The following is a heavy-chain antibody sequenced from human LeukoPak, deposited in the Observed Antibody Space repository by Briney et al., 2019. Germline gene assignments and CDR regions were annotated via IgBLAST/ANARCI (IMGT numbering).Heavy chain of an antibody. J-gene: IGHJ4*02. CDR2: IYYSGNT. D-gene: IGHD3-16*01. CDR1: GGSISNSY. Sequence: SETLSLTCTVSGGSISNSYWGWIRQPPGKGLEWIGSIYYSGNTYYNASLKSRVTISVDTSKNQFSLKLTSVTAADTAVYYCARWGTGHGFDYWGQGTPVTVSS. CDR3: ARWGTGHGFDY. V-gene: IGHV4-39*01.